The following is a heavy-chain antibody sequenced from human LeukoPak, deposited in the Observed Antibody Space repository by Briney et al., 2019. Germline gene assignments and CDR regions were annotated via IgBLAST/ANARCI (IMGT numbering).Heavy chain of an antibody. J-gene: IGHJ6*02. CDR3: ARSNSFIAAAAHYYYGMDV. Sequence: KSSETLSLTCTVSGGSISSGGYYWSWIRQPAGKGLEWIGRIYTSGSTNYNPSLKSRVTMSVDTSKNQFSLKLSSVTAADTAVYYCARSNSFIAAAAHYYYGMDVWGQGTTVTVSS. D-gene: IGHD6-13*01. CDR1: GGSISSGGYY. CDR2: IYTSGST. V-gene: IGHV4-61*02.